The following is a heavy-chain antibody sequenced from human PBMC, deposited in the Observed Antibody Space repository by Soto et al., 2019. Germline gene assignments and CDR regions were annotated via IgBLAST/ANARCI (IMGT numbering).Heavy chain of an antibody. J-gene: IGHJ4*01. CDR3: PDLESTFGSIDVFDS. CDR1: AHTFRAYP. V-gene: IGHV5-10-1*01. D-gene: IGHD3-3*01. Sequence: AESQTVTCEPCAHTFRAYPLTSAIHVTGKGLEWMGTIAPSHSYTTYSPSFQGHVTISADKSMSTAFLRWTSLKSSDTAMYYCPDLESTFGSIDVFDSWG. CDR2: IAPSHSYT.